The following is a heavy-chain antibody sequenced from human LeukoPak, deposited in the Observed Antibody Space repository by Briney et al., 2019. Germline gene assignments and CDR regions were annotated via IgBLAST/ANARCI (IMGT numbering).Heavy chain of an antibody. CDR1: GFTISSYA. V-gene: IGHV3-23*01. J-gene: IGHJ4*02. CDR2: ICGSGGST. CDR3: AKGKPPHYDFWSGYSPAGYYFDY. D-gene: IGHD3-3*01. Sequence: GGSLRLSCAASGFTISSYAMSWVRQAPGKGLEWVSAICGSGGSTYYADSVKGRFTISRDNSKNTRYLQMSSLGAEDTAVYYCAKGKPPHYDFWSGYSPAGYYFDYWGQGTLVTVSS.